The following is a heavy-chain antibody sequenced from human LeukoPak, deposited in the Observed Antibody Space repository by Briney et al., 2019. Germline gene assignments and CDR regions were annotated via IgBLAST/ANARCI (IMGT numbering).Heavy chain of an antibody. CDR3: ATDSRIAVAGTEYYYYGMDV. CDR2: FDPEDGET. CDR1: GYTLTELS. V-gene: IGHV1-24*01. J-gene: IGHJ6*04. Sequence: ASVKVSCKVSGYTLTELSMHWVRQPPGKGLEWMGGFDPEDGETIHAQKFQGRVTMTEDTSTDTAYMELSSLRSEDTAVYYCATDSRIAVAGTEYYYYGMDVWGKGTTVTVSS. D-gene: IGHD6-19*01.